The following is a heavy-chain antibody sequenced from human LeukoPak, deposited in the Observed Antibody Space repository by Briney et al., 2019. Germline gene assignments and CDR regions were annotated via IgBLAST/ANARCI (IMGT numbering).Heavy chain of an antibody. Sequence: PSETLSLTCAVYGGSFSGYYWSWIRQPPGKGLEWIGEINHSGSTNYNPSLKSRVTISVDTSKNQFSLKLSSVTAADTAVYYCARGPGFGEFVWFDPWGQGTLVTVSS. D-gene: IGHD3-10*01. V-gene: IGHV4-34*01. CDR1: GGSFSGYY. CDR3: ARGPGFGEFVWFDP. J-gene: IGHJ5*02. CDR2: INHSGST.